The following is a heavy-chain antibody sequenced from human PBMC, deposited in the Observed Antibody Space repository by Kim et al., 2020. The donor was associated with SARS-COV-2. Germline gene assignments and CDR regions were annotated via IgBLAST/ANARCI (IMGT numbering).Heavy chain of an antibody. CDR1: GFTFSSYG. Sequence: GGSLRLSCAASGFTFSSYGMHWVRQAPGKGLEWVAVISYDGSNKYYADSVKGRFTISRDNSKNTLYLQMNSLRAEDTAVYYCAKDINNYFLRFLEWSLPDYWGQGTLVTVSS. D-gene: IGHD3-3*01. V-gene: IGHV3-30*18. J-gene: IGHJ4*02. CDR3: AKDINNYFLRFLEWSLPDY. CDR2: ISYDGSNK.